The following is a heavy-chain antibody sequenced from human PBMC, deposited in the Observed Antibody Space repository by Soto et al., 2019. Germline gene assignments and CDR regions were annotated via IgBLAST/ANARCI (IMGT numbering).Heavy chain of an antibody. CDR2: ISPYNGNT. CDR1: GYTFTIYG. Sequence: ASVKVSCKASGYTFTIYGITWVRQAPGQGLEWMGWISPYNGNTSYAQKLQGRVTMTTDTSTSTAYMELRSLRSDDTAVYYCARDYCTTTTCYRHYFDYWGQGTLVTVSS. V-gene: IGHV1-18*01. D-gene: IGHD2-2*01. J-gene: IGHJ4*02. CDR3: ARDYCTTTTCYRHYFDY.